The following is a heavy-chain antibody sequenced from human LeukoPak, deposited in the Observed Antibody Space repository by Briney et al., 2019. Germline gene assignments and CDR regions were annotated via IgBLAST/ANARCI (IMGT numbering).Heavy chain of an antibody. V-gene: IGHV3-23*01. CDR1: GFSFSTYA. CDR3: AKGFNIVVVVPAATPYFPFDI. J-gene: IGHJ3*02. CDR2: ISGNGGST. D-gene: IGHD2-2*01. Sequence: PGGSLRLSCAASGFSFSTYAMTWVRQAPGKGLEWVSGISGNGGSTYYAGSVKGRFTISRDNSKNTLSLQMNTLRAEDTALYYCAKGFNIVVVVPAATPYFPFDIWGQGTMVTVSS.